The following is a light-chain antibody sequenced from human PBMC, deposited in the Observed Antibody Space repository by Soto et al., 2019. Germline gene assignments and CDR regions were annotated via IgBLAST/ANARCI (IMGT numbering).Light chain of an antibody. CDR3: CSYAGPYSYV. J-gene: IGLJ1*01. V-gene: IGLV2-11*01. Sequence: QSVLTQPRSVSGSPGQSVTISCTGTSSDVGAYNYVSWYQQHPGNDPKLMIYDVTKRPSVVPDRFSGSKSATTASLTISGLQAGDEGDYFCCSYAGPYSYVFGTGTKVTVL. CDR1: SSDVGAYNY. CDR2: DVT.